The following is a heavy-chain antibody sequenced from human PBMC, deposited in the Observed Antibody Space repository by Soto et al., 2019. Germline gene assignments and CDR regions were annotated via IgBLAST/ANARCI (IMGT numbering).Heavy chain of an antibody. CDR2: VNPINGNT. CDR1: GYSFSEFR. CDR3: SREHWDFDD. Sequence: QVQLVQSGAEVKKPGASVKVSCKTSGYSFSEFRMHWVRQAPGQGLEWMGWVNPINGNTNYAQDFQSRVTMTRDASTKTVYMELSSVTSDDTSAVYCSREHWDFDDWGQGTIVTVSS. J-gene: IGHJ5*02. V-gene: IGHV1-2*02. D-gene: IGHD7-27*01.